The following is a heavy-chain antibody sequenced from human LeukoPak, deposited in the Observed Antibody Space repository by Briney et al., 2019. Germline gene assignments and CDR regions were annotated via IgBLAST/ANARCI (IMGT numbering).Heavy chain of an antibody. J-gene: IGHJ4*02. CDR3: ARALIGYYFDY. CDR2: IKQDGSEN. V-gene: IGHV3-7*01. D-gene: IGHD2-8*01. CDR1: GFTFSNYW. Sequence: GGSLRLSCVAPGFTFSNYWMTWVRQAPGKGLEWVANIKQDGSENYYVDSVKGRFTISRDNAKNSLYLQMNSLRAEDTAVYYCARALIGYYFDYWGQRTLVTVSS.